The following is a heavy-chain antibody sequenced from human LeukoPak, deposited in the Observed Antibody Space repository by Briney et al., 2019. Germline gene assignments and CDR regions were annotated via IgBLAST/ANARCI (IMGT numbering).Heavy chain of an antibody. V-gene: IGHV4-38-2*02. J-gene: IGHJ4*02. Sequence: SSETLSLTCNVSSYSIRNGYYWGWVRQSRGKGLEWIGSIYYTGITYYNPSLKSRVTISIDTSKNQFSLKLTSVTATDTAVYYCARESALGVERVGGYFDYWGRGALVTVFS. CDR3: ARESALGVERVGGYFDY. CDR1: SYSIRNGYY. D-gene: IGHD1-26*01. CDR2: IYYTGIT.